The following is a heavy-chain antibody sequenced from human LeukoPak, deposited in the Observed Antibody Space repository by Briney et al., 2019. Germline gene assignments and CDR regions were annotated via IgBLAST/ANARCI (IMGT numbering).Heavy chain of an antibody. Sequence: LETLSLTCTVSGGSISSSCYYLGWIRPPPREGLGGVGGIYYSGSTYYNPSLKSRVTISVDTSKNQFSLKLSSVTAADTAVYYCARPRREWFSSNDAFDIWGQGTMVTVSS. J-gene: IGHJ3*02. D-gene: IGHD3-3*01. CDR2: IYYSGST. CDR1: GGSISSSCYY. V-gene: IGHV4-39*01. CDR3: ARPRREWFSSNDAFDI.